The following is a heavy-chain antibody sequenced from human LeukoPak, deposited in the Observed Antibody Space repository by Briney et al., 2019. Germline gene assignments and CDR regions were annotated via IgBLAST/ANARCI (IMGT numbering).Heavy chain of an antibody. J-gene: IGHJ4*02. D-gene: IGHD5-24*01. V-gene: IGHV4-34*01. CDR2: INHSGST. CDR3: ARWPLGDGYNYGGYYLDY. CDR1: GGSFSGYY. Sequence: SETLSLTCAVYGGSFSGYYWSWIRQPPGKGLEWIGEINHSGSTNYNPSLKSRVTISVDTSKNQFSLKLSSVTAADTAVYYCARWPLGDGYNYGGYYLDYWGQGTLVTVSS.